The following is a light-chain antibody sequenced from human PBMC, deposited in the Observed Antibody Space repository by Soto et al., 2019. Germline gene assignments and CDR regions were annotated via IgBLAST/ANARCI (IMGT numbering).Light chain of an antibody. CDR1: SSNIGSNT. V-gene: IGLV1-44*01. CDR3: AAWDDSLNGLLV. CDR2: SNN. J-gene: IGLJ1*01. Sequence: QSVLTQPPSASGTPGQRVTISCSGSSSNIGSNTVNRYQQLPGTAPKLLIYSNNQRPSGVPDRFSGSKSGTSASLAISGLQSEDEADYYCAAWDDSLNGLLVFGTGTKVTVL.